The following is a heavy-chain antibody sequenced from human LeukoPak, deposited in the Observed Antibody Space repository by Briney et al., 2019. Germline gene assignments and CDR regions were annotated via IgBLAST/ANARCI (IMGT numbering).Heavy chain of an antibody. J-gene: IGHJ4*02. Sequence: PGGSLTLSCAASVFTFDKFGMHWVRQAPGKGLEWVSFISGSASHIFYADSVKGRFTMSRDNAKNSMYLQINSLRAEDQAVYYWARDLFSSGYPHRGYWGQGPLVIVSS. CDR1: VFTFDKFG. V-gene: IGHV3-21*01. D-gene: IGHD3-22*01. CDR2: ISGSASHI. CDR3: ARDLFSSGYPHRGY.